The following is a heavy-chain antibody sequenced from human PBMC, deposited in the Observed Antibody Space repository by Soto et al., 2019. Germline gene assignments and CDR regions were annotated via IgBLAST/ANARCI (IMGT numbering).Heavy chain of an antibody. CDR3: VADHPDWGAHAFDY. CDR1: GLSFSWAW. J-gene: IGHJ4*02. V-gene: IGHV3-15*07. CDR2: IKSKINGETT. D-gene: IGHD3-16*01. Sequence: EVQLVESGGGLVKPGGSLRLSCAASGLSFSWAWMNRVRQAPGKGLEWVGLIKSKINGETTHYAAPVKGRFTISRDDSKATVYVQMDSLKAEDTGMYYCVADHPDWGAHAFDYWGQGTLVTVSS.